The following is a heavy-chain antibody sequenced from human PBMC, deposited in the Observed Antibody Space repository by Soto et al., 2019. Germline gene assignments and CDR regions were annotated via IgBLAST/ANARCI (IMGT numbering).Heavy chain of an antibody. V-gene: IGHV4-31*03. CDR2: IYYSGST. CDR3: ARDADYGGSRGGMDV. J-gene: IGHJ6*02. CDR1: GGSVNNANYF. Sequence: QVRLEESGPGLVKPSETLSLICSVSGGSVNNANYFWNWIRHHPENGLEWIGYIYYSGSTRYNPSFKTRATMSIDTSKNQFSRMLNSVTVADTAVYFCARDADYGGSRGGMDVWGRGTTVTVSS. D-gene: IGHD4-17*01.